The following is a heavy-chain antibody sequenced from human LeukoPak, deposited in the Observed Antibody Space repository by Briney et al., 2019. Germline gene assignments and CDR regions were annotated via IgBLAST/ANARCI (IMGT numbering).Heavy chain of an antibody. CDR1: GGSISSSSYY. D-gene: IGHD3-10*01. CDR2: IYHSGST. V-gene: IGHV4-30-2*01. Sequence: SETLSLTCTVSGGSISSSSYYWSWIRQPPGKGLEWIGYIYHSGSTYYNPSLKSRVTISVDRSKNQFSLKLSSVTAADTAVYYCARSYGSGSYYRYYYYYYGMDVWGQGTTVTVSS. J-gene: IGHJ6*02. CDR3: ARSYGSGSYYRYYYYYYGMDV.